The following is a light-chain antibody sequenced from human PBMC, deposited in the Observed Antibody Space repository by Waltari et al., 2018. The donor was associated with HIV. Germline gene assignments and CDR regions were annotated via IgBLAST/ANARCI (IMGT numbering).Light chain of an antibody. J-gene: IGKJ2*01. CDR2: WAS. V-gene: IGKV4-1*01. CDR3: QQYYSTPPYT. Sequence: DIVMTKSPDSLAVSLGERATINCNSSQSVLYSSNNKNYLAWYQQKPGQPPTLLIYWASTRESGVPDRFSGSGSGTDFTLTISSLQAEDVAVYYCQQYYSTPPYTFGQGTKLEIK. CDR1: QSVLYSSNNKNY.